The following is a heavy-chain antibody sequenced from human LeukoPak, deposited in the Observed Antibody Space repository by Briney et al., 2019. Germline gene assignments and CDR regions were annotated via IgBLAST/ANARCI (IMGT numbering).Heavy chain of an antibody. Sequence: GASVKLSCKASRYTFSSYGISWVRHAPGQGLEWMGWITPYNGNTNYAHKLQGRVTMTTDTSTTTAYMELRSLRSDDAAVYYCARAVPPSLEWFYYWGQGTLVTVSS. D-gene: IGHD3-3*01. CDR2: ITPYNGNT. CDR1: RYTFSSYG. CDR3: ARAVPPSLEWFYY. V-gene: IGHV1-18*01. J-gene: IGHJ4*02.